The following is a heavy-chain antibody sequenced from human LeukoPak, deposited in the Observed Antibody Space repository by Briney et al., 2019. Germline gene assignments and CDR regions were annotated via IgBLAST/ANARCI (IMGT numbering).Heavy chain of an antibody. V-gene: IGHV3-48*04. Sequence: GGSLRLSCAASGFTLSSYAMSWVRQGPGKGLEWVSYISTSGSSIYYADSVKGRFTISRDNAKSSLYLQVNSLRAEDTALYYCARSGDYGESFDSWGQGTLVTVSS. CDR2: ISTSGSSI. CDR1: GFTLSSYA. D-gene: IGHD4-17*01. J-gene: IGHJ4*02. CDR3: ARSGDYGESFDS.